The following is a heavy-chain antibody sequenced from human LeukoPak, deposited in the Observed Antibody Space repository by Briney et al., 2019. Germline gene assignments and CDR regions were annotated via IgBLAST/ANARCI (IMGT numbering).Heavy chain of an antibody. D-gene: IGHD3-10*01. Sequence: GGSLRLSCAASGFTFTIYAMTWVRQAPGKGLEWVSAISGSGGSTYYADPVKGGFTISRDNSKNTLYLQMSSLRAEDTAVYYCAKEDLYGSVKWFDPWGQGTLVTVSS. CDR1: GFTFTIYA. CDR3: AKEDLYGSVKWFDP. J-gene: IGHJ5*02. CDR2: ISGSGGST. V-gene: IGHV3-23*01.